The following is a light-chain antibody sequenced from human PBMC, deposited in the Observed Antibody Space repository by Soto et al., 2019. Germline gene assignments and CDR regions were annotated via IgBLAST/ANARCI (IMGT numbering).Light chain of an antibody. J-gene: IGKJ2*01. CDR1: RNIGGK. Sequence: EIVVTQSPATLSVPPGERATLFCRASRNIGGKLAWFQQKPGQAPTLLMYAVSTRAAGVPPRFSGSGSGTEFTLTISSLQSEDFAVYYCQQYDNWPQYTFGQGTKLEIK. V-gene: IGKV3-15*01. CDR3: QQYDNWPQYT. CDR2: AVS.